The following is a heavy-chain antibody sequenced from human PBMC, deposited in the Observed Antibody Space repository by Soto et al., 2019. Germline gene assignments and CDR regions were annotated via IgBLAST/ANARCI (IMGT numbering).Heavy chain of an antibody. CDR1: GGSISSGGYY. J-gene: IGHJ4*02. Sequence: QVQLQESGPGLVKPSQTLSLTCTVSGGSISSGGYYWSWIRQHPGKVLEWIGYIYSSGSTYYNPALMSRVTISVATSKNQSPLKLSSVTAAATAVYYCARSGYSYGPNPLLFWGQGTLVTVSS. D-gene: IGHD5-18*01. CDR3: ARSGYSYGPNPLLF. CDR2: IYSSGST. V-gene: IGHV4-31*03.